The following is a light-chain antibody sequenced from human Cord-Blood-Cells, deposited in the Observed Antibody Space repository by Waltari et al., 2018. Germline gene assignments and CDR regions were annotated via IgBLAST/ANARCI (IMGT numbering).Light chain of an antibody. CDR3: QQYNNWPYT. V-gene: IGKV3-15*01. CDR1: QSVSSN. CDR2: GAS. Sequence: EIVMTHSPATLPVSPGERATLSCRASQSVSSNLAWYQQKPGQAPRLLIYGASTRATGIPARFSGSGSGTEFTLTISSPQSEDFAVYYCQQYNNWPYTFGQGTKLEIK. J-gene: IGKJ2*01.